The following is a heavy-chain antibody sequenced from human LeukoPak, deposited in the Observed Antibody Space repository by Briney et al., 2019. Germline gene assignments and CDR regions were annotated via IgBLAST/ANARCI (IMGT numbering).Heavy chain of an antibody. V-gene: IGHV1-69*13. D-gene: IGHD1-26*01. J-gene: IGHJ4*02. CDR3: AALSEVGATTSDY. CDR2: IIPIFGTA. Sequence: SVKVSCKASGGTFSSYAIGWVRQAPGQGLEWMGGIIPIFGTANYAQKFQGRVTITADESTSTAYMELSSLRSEDTAVYYCAALSEVGATTSDYWGQGTLVTVSS. CDR1: GGTFSSYA.